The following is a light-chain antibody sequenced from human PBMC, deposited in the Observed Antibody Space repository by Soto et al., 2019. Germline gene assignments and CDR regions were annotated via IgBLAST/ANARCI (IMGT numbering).Light chain of an antibody. CDR2: DVN. CDR3: YSWNSNSDTHYV. Sequence: QSVLTQPASVSGSPGQSINISCTGTSSDIGASNYVSWYQQHPGQAPKLMISDVNNRPSGISDRFSGSKSGNTASLTISGLQAEDEADYYCYSWNSNSDTHYVFGTGTKLTVL. J-gene: IGLJ1*01. CDR1: SSDIGASNY. V-gene: IGLV2-14*03.